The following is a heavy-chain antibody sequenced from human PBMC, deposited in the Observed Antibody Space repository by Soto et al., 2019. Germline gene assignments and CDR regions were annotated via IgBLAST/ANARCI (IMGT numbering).Heavy chain of an antibody. CDR1: GGSISSGDYY. J-gene: IGHJ4*02. CDR2: IYYSGST. Sequence: SETLSLTCTVSGGSISSGDYYWSWIRQPPGKGLEWIGYIYYSGSTYYNPSLKSRVTISVDTSKNQFSLKLSSVTAADTAVYYCARLTVTAYFDYWGQGTLVTVSS. V-gene: IGHV4-30-4*01. D-gene: IGHD2-21*02. CDR3: ARLTVTAYFDY.